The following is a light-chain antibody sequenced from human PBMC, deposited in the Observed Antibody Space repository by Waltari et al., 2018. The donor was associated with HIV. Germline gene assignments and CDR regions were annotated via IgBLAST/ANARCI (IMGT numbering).Light chain of an antibody. CDR2: YES. V-gene: IGLV3-21*04. CDR1: DIGSKG. CDR3: QVWSSSRDHPYV. Sequence: SNVLTQPASVSVAPGKPARLPCDGDDIGSKGLHSYQQKSGQAPMLVLYYESGRPSGIPERFSGSNSGNTATLTISRVEAGDEADYYCQVWSSSRDHPYVFGTATKVTVL. J-gene: IGLJ1*01.